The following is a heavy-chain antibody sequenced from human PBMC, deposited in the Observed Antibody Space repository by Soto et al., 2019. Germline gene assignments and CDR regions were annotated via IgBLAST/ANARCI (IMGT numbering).Heavy chain of an antibody. V-gene: IGHV3-23*01. CDR1: GFTFSSYA. J-gene: IGHJ5*02. D-gene: IGHD4-17*01. CDR2: IGGSGGST. CDR3: AKVKYGDSSHQAWFDP. Sequence: EVQLLESGGGLVQPGGSLRLSCAASGFTFSSYAMSWVRQAPGKGLEWVSAIGGSGGSTYYADSVKGRFTISRDISKNTLYMQMNSLGAEDTAVYYCAKVKYGDSSHQAWFDPWGQGTLVTVSS.